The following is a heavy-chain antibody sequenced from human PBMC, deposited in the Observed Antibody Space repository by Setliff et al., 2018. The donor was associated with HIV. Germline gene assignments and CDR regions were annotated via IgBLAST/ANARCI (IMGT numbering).Heavy chain of an antibody. CDR1: GFTFSDYD. Sequence: GGSLRLSCAASGFTFSDYDIHWVRQAPGKGLEWVAFMRYDGSNKDYADSVKGRFTISRDNSKNTLFLQMNSLRPEDTAIYYCAKDKSYHDYIWGSSVLAYWGQGALVTVSS. J-gene: IGHJ4*02. CDR2: MRYDGSNK. CDR3: AKDKSYHDYIWGSSVLAY. D-gene: IGHD3-16*01. V-gene: IGHV3-30*02.